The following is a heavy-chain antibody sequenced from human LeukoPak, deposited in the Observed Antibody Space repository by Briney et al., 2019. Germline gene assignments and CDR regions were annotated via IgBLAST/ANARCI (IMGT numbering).Heavy chain of an antibody. J-gene: IGHJ4*02. CDR2: ISGSGGST. Sequence: GGSLRLSCAASGFTFSSYAMSWVRQASGKGLEWVSAISGSGGSTYYADSVKGRFTISRDNSKNTLYLQMNSLRAEDTAVYYCAKRIFVPDTAMVDWGQGTLVTVSS. CDR1: GFTFSSYA. V-gene: IGHV3-23*01. CDR3: AKRIFVPDTAMVD. D-gene: IGHD5-18*01.